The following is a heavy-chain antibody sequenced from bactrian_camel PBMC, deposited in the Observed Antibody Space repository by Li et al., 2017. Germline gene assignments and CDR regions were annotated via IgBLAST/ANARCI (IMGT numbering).Heavy chain of an antibody. J-gene: IGHJ4*01. CDR3: AANINVRSVCSGDSPDYNY. CDR2: SYPGAGPERDT. D-gene: IGHD1*01. Sequence: QLVESGGGSVQAGGSLVLSCSASEDTSGHCMGRFRQVPGKAREAVASSYPGAGPERDTFIADSVKGRFTISLDSAKTTVFLQMNSLKTEDTAVYYCAANINVRSVCSGDSPDYNYWGQGTQVTVS. V-gene: IGHV3S45*01. CDR1: EDTSGHC.